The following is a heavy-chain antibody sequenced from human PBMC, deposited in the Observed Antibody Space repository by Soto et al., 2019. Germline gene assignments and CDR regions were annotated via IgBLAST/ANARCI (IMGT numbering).Heavy chain of an antibody. CDR2: IYDSGST. CDR3: ARKQAGYFYGIDY. Sequence: QVQLQESGPGLVKPSQTLSLTCTVSGGSIISGGYYWSWIRQHPGKGLEWLGYIYDSGSTFYNPSLKSRITLSVDTSKNQFSLKLSSVTVADTAVYFCARKQAGYFYGIDYWGQGTLVTVSS. D-gene: IGHD3-10*01. V-gene: IGHV4-31*03. J-gene: IGHJ4*02. CDR1: GGSIISGGYY.